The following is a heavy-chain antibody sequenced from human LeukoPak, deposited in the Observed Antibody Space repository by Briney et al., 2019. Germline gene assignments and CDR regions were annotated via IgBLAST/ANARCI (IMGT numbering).Heavy chain of an antibody. Sequence: PSETPSLTCTVSGGPISSYYWSWIRQPPGKGLEWIGYIYYSGSTNYNPSLKSRVTISVDTSKNQFSLKLSSVTAADTAVYYCAREDYDFWSGQRYFDYWGQGTLVTVSS. V-gene: IGHV4-59*12. CDR2: IYYSGST. CDR3: AREDYDFWSGQRYFDY. CDR1: GGPISSYY. J-gene: IGHJ4*02. D-gene: IGHD3-3*01.